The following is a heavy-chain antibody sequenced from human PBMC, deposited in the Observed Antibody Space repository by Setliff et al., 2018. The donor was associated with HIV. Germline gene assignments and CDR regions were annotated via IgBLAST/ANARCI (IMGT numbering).Heavy chain of an antibody. J-gene: IGHJ5*02. CDR2: INPNSGGT. V-gene: IGHV1-2*02. D-gene: IGHD2-15*01. Sequence: ASVKVSCKASGYTFTSDYIHWVRQAPGQGLEWMGWINPNSGGTDYAQNFQGRVTMTRDTSTSTVYMELSSLRSEDTAVYYCARVRYCSGGSCYGGEYWFDPWGQGTLVTVSS. CDR1: GYTFTSDY. CDR3: ARVRYCSGGSCYGGEYWFDP.